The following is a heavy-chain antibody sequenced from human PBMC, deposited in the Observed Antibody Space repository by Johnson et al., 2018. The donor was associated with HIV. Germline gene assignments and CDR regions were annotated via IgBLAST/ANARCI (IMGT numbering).Heavy chain of an antibody. Sequence: QVQLVESGGGVVQPGRSLRLSCAASGFTFSSYAMHWVRQAPGKGLEWVAVISYDGNNEYYADSVKGRFTISRDNTKNTLYLQMNSLRPEDTAVYYCARVKGFGELWVQDAFDVWGQGTMVTVSS. CDR3: ARVKGFGELWVQDAFDV. J-gene: IGHJ3*01. CDR1: GFTFSSYA. D-gene: IGHD3-10*01. CDR2: ISYDGNNE. V-gene: IGHV3-30-3*01.